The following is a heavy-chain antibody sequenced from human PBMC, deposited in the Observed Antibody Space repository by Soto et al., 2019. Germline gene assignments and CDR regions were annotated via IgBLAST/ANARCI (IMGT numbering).Heavy chain of an antibody. V-gene: IGHV3-23*01. J-gene: IGHJ4*02. D-gene: IGHD2-21*01. CDR3: VKRNCGNCPWSS. Sequence: EVQLLESGGGLVQPGGSLRLSCAASGFTFNNIAMGWVRQAPGKGLKYVSSINESGDSTFYADSVKGRFTISRDNSKSTLHLQMNSLRADDTAVYYCVKRNCGNCPWSSWGQGTLVTVSS. CDR1: GFTFNNIA. CDR2: INESGDST.